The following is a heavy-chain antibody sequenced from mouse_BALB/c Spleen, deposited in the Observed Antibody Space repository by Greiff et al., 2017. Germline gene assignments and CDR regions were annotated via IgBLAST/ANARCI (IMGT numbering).Heavy chain of an antibody. Sequence: EVMLVESGGGLVKPGGSLKLSCAASGFAFSSYDMSWVRQTPEKRLEWVAYISSGGGSTYYPDTVKGRFTISRDNAKNTLYLQMSSLKSEDTAMYYCARQSYGSSLAMDYWGQGTSVTVSS. V-gene: IGHV5-12-1*01. CDR3: ARQSYGSSLAMDY. CDR2: ISSGGGST. J-gene: IGHJ4*01. CDR1: GFAFSSYD. D-gene: IGHD1-1*01.